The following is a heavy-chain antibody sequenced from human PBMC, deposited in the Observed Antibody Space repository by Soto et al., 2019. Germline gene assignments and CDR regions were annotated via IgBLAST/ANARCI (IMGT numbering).Heavy chain of an antibody. V-gene: IGHV5-51*01. CDR2: IYPGDSDT. CDR1: GYRFTSYW. CDR3: ARTSAAGKYYYGMDV. D-gene: IGHD6-13*01. J-gene: IGHJ6*02. Sequence: GESLKISCQCSGYRFTSYWIVWVRQMPGKGLEWMGIIYPGDSDTRYSPSFQGQVTISADKSISTAYLQWSSLKASDTAMYYCARTSAAGKYYYGMDVWGQGTTVTVSS.